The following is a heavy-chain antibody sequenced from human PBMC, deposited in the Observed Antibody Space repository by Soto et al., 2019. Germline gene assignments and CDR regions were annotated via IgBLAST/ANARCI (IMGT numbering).Heavy chain of an antibody. CDR3: AKGPRIVVVPAATSWFDP. D-gene: IGHD2-2*01. V-gene: IGHV3-23*01. CDR2: ISGSGGST. CDR1: GFTFSSYA. Sequence: GGSLRLSCAASGFTFSSYAMSWVRQAPGKGLEWVSAISGSGGSTYYADSVKGRFTISRDNSKNTLYLQMNSLRAEDTAVYYCAKGPRIVVVPAATSWFDPWGQGTLVTVSS. J-gene: IGHJ5*02.